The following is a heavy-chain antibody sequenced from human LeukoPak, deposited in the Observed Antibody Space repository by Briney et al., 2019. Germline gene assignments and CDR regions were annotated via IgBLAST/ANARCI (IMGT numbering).Heavy chain of an antibody. CDR1: SGSISRYY. J-gene: IGHJ4*02. CDR3: ASGDGVQTLNFDS. Sequence: PSETLSLTCTVSSGSISRYYWSWIRQPPGKGLEWIGYIYYSGSTNYNPSLKSRVTISIDTSKNQFSLKLSSVTAADTAVYYCASGDGVQTLNFDSWGQGTRVTVSS. V-gene: IGHV4-59*01. D-gene: IGHD2-8*01. CDR2: IYYSGST.